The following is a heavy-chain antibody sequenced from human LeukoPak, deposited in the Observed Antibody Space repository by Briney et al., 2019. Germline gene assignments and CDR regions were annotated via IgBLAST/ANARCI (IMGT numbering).Heavy chain of an antibody. Sequence: GGSLRLSCAASGFTFSNYAMSRVRQAPGKGLEWVSTTSATSGSTYYADFVKGRFTISRDSSKYTLYLQMNSLRADDTAVYYCANTNDRDGDFNGDCWGQGTLVTVSS. CDR3: ANTNDRDGDFNGDC. J-gene: IGHJ4*02. V-gene: IGHV3-23*01. CDR2: TSATSGST. CDR1: GFTFSNYA. D-gene: IGHD1-1*01.